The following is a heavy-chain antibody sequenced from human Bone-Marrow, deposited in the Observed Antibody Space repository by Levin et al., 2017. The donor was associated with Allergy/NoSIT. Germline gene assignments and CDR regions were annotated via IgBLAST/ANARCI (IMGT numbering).Heavy chain of an antibody. D-gene: IGHD1-14*01. Sequence: AASVKVSCTASGYTFTSFAVQWVRQVPGQGLEWMGRMNPITGETFYGHKFQGRVTMTTDTSIRTAYMELIGLTSGDTAVYYCGRGNRSFDAWGQGTLVTVSS. CDR1: GYTFTSFA. J-gene: IGHJ5*02. V-gene: IGHV1-2*06. CDR2: MNPITGET. CDR3: GRGNRSFDA.